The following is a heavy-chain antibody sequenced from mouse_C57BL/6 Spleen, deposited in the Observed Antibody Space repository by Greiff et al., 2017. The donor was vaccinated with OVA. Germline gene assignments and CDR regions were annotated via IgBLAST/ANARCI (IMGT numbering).Heavy chain of an antibody. CDR3: ARLVTTVVEDYAMDY. CDR2: IAPEDGET. V-gene: IGHV14-2*01. J-gene: IGHJ4*01. CDR1: GFNIKDYY. D-gene: IGHD1-1*01. Sequence: VQLQQSGAELVKPGASVKLSCTASGFNIKDYYMHWVKQRTEQGLEWIGRIAPEDGETKYAPKFQGKATITADTSSNTAYLQLSSLTSEDTAVYYCARLVTTVVEDYAMDYWGQGTSVTVSS.